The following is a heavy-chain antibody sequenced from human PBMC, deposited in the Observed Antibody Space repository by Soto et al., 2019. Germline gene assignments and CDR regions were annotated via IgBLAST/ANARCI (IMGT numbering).Heavy chain of an antibody. V-gene: IGHV3-64D*06. D-gene: IGHD2-15*01. CDR2: VSTSGRST. J-gene: IGHJ4*02. Sequence: GSLRLSCSASGFIFSESTIYWVRQVPGKGLEAISAVSTSGRSTYYADSVKDRFTISRDNSKNTLFLQMGSLRPEDTAIYYCVKQAHGLDGVAFDYWGQGTQVTVSS. CDR1: GFIFSEST. CDR3: VKQAHGLDGVAFDY.